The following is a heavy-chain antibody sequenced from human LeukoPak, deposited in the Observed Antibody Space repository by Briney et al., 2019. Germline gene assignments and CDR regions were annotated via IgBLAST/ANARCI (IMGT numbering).Heavy chain of an antibody. J-gene: IGHJ3*02. CDR3: ARAITGTTPRDDAFDI. CDR2: IHYSGST. CDR1: GGSISSGDYY. Sequence: SETLSLTCTVSGGSISSGDYYWSWIRQPPGKGLGWIGYIHYSGSTYYNSSLKSRLTISVDTSKNQFSLKLSSVTAADTAVYYCARAITGTTPRDDAFDIWGQGTMVTVSS. V-gene: IGHV4-30-4*01. D-gene: IGHD1-7*01.